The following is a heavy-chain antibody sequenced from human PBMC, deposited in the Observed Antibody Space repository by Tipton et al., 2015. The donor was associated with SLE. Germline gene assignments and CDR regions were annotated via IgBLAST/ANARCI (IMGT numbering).Heavy chain of an antibody. D-gene: IGHD3-16*01. CDR3: AGGGGLGMGEDY. Sequence: TLSLTCTVSGGSIGSYYWSWIRQPPGKGLEWIGYIYYSGSTNYNPSLKSRVTISVDTSKNQFSLKLSSVIAADTAVYYCAGGGGLGMGEDYWGQGTLVTVSS. V-gene: IGHV4-59*08. J-gene: IGHJ4*02. CDR1: GGSIGSYY. CDR2: IYYSGST.